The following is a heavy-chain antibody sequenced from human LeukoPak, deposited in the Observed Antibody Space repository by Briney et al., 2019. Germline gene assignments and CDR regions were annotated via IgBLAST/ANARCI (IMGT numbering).Heavy chain of an antibody. Sequence: SETLSLTCAVYGGSFSGYYWSWIRQPPGKGLEWIGEINHSGSTNYNPSLKSRVTISVDTSKNQFSLKLSSVTAADTAVYYCARDQWGSSSFDYWGQGTLVTVSS. CDR3: ARDQWGSSSFDY. V-gene: IGHV4-34*01. CDR2: INHSGST. CDR1: GGSFSGYY. J-gene: IGHJ4*02. D-gene: IGHD6-6*01.